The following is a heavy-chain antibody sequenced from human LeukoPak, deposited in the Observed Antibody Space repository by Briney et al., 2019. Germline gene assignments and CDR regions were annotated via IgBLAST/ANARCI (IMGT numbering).Heavy chain of an antibody. J-gene: IGHJ5*02. Sequence: SVKVSCKASGGTFSSYAISWVRQAPGQGLEWMGGIIPVFGTANYAQKFQGRVTITTDESTSTAYMELSSLRSEDTAVYYCARSGFNWFDPWGQGTLVTVSS. CDR2: IIPVFGTA. V-gene: IGHV1-69*05. CDR1: GGTFSSYA. CDR3: ARSGFNWFDP.